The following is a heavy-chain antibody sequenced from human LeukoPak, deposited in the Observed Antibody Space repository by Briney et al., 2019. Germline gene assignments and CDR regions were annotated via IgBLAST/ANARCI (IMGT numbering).Heavy chain of an antibody. CDR1: GYTFTSYD. J-gene: IGHJ6*03. D-gene: IGHD6-13*01. Sequence: ASVKVSCKASGYTFTSYDINWVRQATGQGLEWMGWMNPNSGNTGYAQKFQGRVTMTRNTSISTAYMELSSLRSEDTAVYYCARGAAVAGTLYYYYHYMDVWGKGTTVTISS. V-gene: IGHV1-8*01. CDR3: ARGAAVAGTLYYYYHYMDV. CDR2: MNPNSGNT.